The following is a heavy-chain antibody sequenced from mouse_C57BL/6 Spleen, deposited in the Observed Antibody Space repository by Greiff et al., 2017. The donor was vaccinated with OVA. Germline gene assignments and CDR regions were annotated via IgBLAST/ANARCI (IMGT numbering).Heavy chain of an antibody. V-gene: IGHV1-26*01. J-gene: IGHJ3*01. CDR1: GYTFTDYY. Sequence: VQLQQSGPELVKPGASVKISCKASGYTFTDYYMNWVKQSHGKSLEWIGDINPNNGGTSYNQKFKGKATLTVDKSSSTAYMELRSLTSEDSAVYYCARYRDYGSRTCAYWGQGTLVTVSA. CDR2: INPNNGGT. D-gene: IGHD1-1*01. CDR3: ARYRDYGSRTCAY.